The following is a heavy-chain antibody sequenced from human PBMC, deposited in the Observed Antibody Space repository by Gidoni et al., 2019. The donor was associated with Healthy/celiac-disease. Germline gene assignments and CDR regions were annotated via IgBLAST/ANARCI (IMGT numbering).Heavy chain of an antibody. Sequence: EVQLVESGGGLVQPGGSLRLSCAASGFTLSSYWMSWVRQAPGKGLEWVANIKQDGSEKYYVDSVKGRFTISRDNAKNSLYLQMNSLRAEDTAVYYCARDGIRFGEPQKGDYWGQGTLVTVSS. D-gene: IGHD3-10*01. J-gene: IGHJ4*02. CDR3: ARDGIRFGEPQKGDY. V-gene: IGHV3-7*04. CDR1: GFTLSSYW. CDR2: IKQDGSEK.